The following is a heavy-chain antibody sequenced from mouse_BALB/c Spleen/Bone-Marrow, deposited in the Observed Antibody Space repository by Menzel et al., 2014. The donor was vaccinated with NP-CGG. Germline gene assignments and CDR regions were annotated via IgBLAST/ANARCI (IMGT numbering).Heavy chain of an antibody. D-gene: IGHD1-1*01. J-gene: IGHJ2*01. CDR1: GYTFTDYI. Sequence: VQVVESGAELVKPGASVKLSRKASGYTFTDYIIHWIKQRSGQGLEWIGWFYPGSGNIKYNEKFKDKATLTADKSSSTVYMELSRLTSEDSAVYFCTRHFYGSSYFDYWGQGTALTVSS. V-gene: IGHV1-62-2*01. CDR3: TRHFYGSSYFDY. CDR2: FYPGSGNI.